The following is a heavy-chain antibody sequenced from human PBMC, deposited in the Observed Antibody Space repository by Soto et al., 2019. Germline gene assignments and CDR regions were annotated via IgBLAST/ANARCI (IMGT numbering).Heavy chain of an antibody. D-gene: IGHD3-22*01. CDR1: GFAFSNFW. CDR2: IKGDESER. V-gene: IGHV3-7*01. Sequence: GGSLRLSCEASGFAFSNFWMNWVRQAPGKGLECVASIKGDESERCYVDSVKGRFTISRDNAKNSLYLQMNSLRAEDTAVYYCARARGYYDSSGYPDYWGQGTLVTVSS. J-gene: IGHJ4*02. CDR3: ARARGYYDSSGYPDY.